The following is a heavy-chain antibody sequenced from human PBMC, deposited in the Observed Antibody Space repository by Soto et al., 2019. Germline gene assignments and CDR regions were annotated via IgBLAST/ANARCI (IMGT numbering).Heavy chain of an antibody. CDR3: AGDSTDGDFVDAFDV. J-gene: IGHJ3*01. D-gene: IGHD4-17*01. CDR2: IYSGGTT. Sequence: ESGGGLVQPGGSLRLSCAASGFSVSINYVNWVRQAPGKGLEWVSVIYSGGTTHYADSVKGRFTISRDTSKNTLCLQMNSLRVEDTAVYYCAGDSTDGDFVDAFDVWGQGTMVTVSS. V-gene: IGHV3-66*01. CDR1: GFSVSINY.